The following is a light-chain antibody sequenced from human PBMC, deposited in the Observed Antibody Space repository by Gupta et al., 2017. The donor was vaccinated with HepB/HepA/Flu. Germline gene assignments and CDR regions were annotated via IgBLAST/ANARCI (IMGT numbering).Light chain of an antibody. Sequence: QSVLTQPPSLSAAPGQKVTISCSGSSSNIGSNYVSWYQQLPGTAPNLLIFENNQRPSGIPDRFSGSTSDTSATLDITGLQTGEEADYYCGPWDSSLSVVLFGGGTRLTVL. CDR1: SSNIGSNY. CDR2: ENN. J-gene: IGLJ2*01. CDR3: GPWDSSLSVVL. V-gene: IGLV1-51*02.